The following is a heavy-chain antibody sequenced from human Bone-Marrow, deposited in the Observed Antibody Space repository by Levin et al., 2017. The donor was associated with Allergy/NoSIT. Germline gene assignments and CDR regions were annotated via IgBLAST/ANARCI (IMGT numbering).Heavy chain of an antibody. J-gene: IGHJ4*02. Sequence: PGGSLRLSCAASGFTFSSYAMSWVRQAPGKGLEWVSTFGGNGAGTHYADSVKGRFTISRDNSKNTLYLQMNSLRAEDTAVYYCAKRGCGYSYGCFDYWGQGALVTVSS. D-gene: IGHD5-18*01. CDR3: AKRGCGYSYGCFDY. CDR2: FGGNGAGT. CDR1: GFTFSSYA. V-gene: IGHV3-23*01.